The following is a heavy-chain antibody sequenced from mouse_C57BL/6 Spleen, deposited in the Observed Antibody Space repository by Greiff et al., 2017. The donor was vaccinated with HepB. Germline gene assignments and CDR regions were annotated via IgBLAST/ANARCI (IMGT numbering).Heavy chain of an antibody. Sequence: EVNLVESGGDLVKPGGSLKLSCAASGFTFSSYGMSWVRQTPDKRLEWVATISSGGSYTYYPDSVKGRFTISRDNAKNTLYLQMSSLKSEDTAMYYCARLDSDAPWFAYWGQGTLVTVSA. CDR1: GFTFSSYG. CDR3: ARLDSDAPWFAY. J-gene: IGHJ3*01. D-gene: IGHD2-3*01. CDR2: ISSGGSYT. V-gene: IGHV5-6*01.